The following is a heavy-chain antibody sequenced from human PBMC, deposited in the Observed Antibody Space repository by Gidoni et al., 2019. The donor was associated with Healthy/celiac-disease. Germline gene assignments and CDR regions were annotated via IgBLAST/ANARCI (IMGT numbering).Heavy chain of an antibody. D-gene: IGHD2-21*02. Sequence: QVQLQQSGPGLVKPSQTLSLTCAISGDSVSSNSAAWSWLRQSPSRGLEWLGRTYYRSKWYNDYAVSVKSRITINPDTSKNQFSLQLNSVTPEDTAVYYCARGVYVVVTAADYYYYGMDVWGQGTTVTVSS. CDR2: TYYRSKWYN. CDR1: GDSVSSNSAA. J-gene: IGHJ6*02. CDR3: ARGVYVVVTAADYYYYGMDV. V-gene: IGHV6-1*01.